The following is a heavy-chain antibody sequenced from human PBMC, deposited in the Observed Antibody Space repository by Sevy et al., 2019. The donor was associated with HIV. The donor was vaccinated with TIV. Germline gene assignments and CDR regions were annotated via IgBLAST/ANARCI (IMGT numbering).Heavy chain of an antibody. CDR3: ARDGWTKPHDY. Sequence: GGYLRLYCAASGFTFSKYSMSWVRQPPGKGLEWVSTLSFGCGEIKHADSVKGRFTISRDNSKNSLYLQMNNLRAEDTAVYYCARDGWTKPHDYWGQGTLVTVSS. D-gene: IGHD2-15*01. CDR1: GFTFSKYS. J-gene: IGHJ4*02. CDR2: LSFGCGEI. V-gene: IGHV3-23*01.